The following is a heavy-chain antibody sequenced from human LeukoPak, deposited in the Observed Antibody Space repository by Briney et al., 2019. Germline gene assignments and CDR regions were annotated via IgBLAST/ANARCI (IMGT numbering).Heavy chain of an antibody. CDR1: GFTFSNYE. CDR3: ARDGRQWEQRPFDY. CDR2: FSLSGSTI. J-gene: IGHJ4*02. Sequence: GGSLRLSCIGSGFTFSNYEMNWVRQAPGKGLEWVFYFSLSGSTIYCADSVRGRFTISRDNTKNSLYLQMNSLRAEDTAVYFCARDGRQWEQRPFDYWGQGTLVTVSS. V-gene: IGHV3-48*03. D-gene: IGHD1-26*01.